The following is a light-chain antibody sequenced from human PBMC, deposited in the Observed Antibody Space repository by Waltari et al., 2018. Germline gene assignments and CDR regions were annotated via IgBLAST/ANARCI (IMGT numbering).Light chain of an antibody. Sequence: QSALTQPASVSGSPGQSITISCTGTSSDVGGYNYVSWYQPYPDKAPKLMIYHVSKRPSGVSNRFSGSKSGNTASLTISGLQAEDEADYYCCSYAGSSTHVLFGGGTKLTVL. V-gene: IGLV2-23*02. CDR2: HVS. J-gene: IGLJ2*01. CDR1: SSDVGGYNY. CDR3: CSYAGSSTHVL.